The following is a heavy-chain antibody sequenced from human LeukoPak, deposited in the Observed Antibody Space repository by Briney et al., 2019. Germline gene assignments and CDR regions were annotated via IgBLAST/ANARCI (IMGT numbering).Heavy chain of an antibody. J-gene: IGHJ4*02. CDR1: GYTLTELA. D-gene: IGHD6-19*01. V-gene: IGHV1-24*01. Sequence: GASVKVSCKVSGYTLTELAMHWVRQAPGKGLEWRGGFDPEDGETIYAQKFQGRVTMNEDTSTETAYMDLSTLRSEDTAVYYCATGWLVPLYFDYGGQGTLVTVSS. CDR2: FDPEDGET. CDR3: ATGWLVPLYFDY.